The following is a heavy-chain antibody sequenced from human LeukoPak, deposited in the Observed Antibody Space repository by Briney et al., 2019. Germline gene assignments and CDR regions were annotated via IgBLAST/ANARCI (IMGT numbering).Heavy chain of an antibody. D-gene: IGHD5-18*01. Sequence: PSETLSLTCAVYGGSFSGYYWSWIRQPPGKGLEWIGEINHSGSTNYNPSLKSRVTISVDTSKNQFSLKLSSVTAADTALYYCARASRGYSYTPNWFDPWGQGTLVTVSS. CDR2: INHSGST. V-gene: IGHV4-34*01. CDR1: GGSFSGYY. J-gene: IGHJ5*02. CDR3: ARASRGYSYTPNWFDP.